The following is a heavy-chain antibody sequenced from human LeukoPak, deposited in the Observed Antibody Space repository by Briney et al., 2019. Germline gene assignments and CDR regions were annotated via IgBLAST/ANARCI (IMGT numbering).Heavy chain of an antibody. V-gene: IGHV3-9*01. D-gene: IGHD6-13*01. J-gene: IGHJ6*02. CDR1: GFTFDDYA. Sequence: GRSLRLSCAASGFTFDDYAMHWVRQAPGKGLEWVSGISWNSGNIGYADSVKGRFTISRDNAKNSLYLQMNSLRAEDTAVYYCAKDSGSSWLYYGMDVWGQGTTVTVSS. CDR2: ISWNSGNI. CDR3: AKDSGSSWLYYGMDV.